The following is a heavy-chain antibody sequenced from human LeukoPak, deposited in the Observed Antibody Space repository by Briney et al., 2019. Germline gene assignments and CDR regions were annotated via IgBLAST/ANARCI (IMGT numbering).Heavy chain of an antibody. V-gene: IGHV4-34*01. CDR2: INHSGST. Sequence: SETLSLTCAVYGGSFSGYYWSWIRLPPGKGLEWIGEINHSGSTNYNPSLKSRVTISVDTSKNQFSLKLSSVTAADTAVYYCARRDSGFDYWGQGTLVTVSS. J-gene: IGHJ4*02. D-gene: IGHD3-3*01. CDR1: GGSFSGYY. CDR3: ARRDSGFDY.